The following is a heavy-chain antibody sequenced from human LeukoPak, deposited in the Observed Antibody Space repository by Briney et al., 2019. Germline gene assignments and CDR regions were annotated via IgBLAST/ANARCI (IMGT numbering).Heavy chain of an antibody. CDR2: ISAYNGNT. D-gene: IGHD4/OR15-4a*01. CDR1: GYTFTSYA. J-gene: IGHJ6*02. Sequence: GASVKVSCKASGYTFTSYAMHWVRQAPGQGLEWMGWISAYNGNTNYAQKLQGRVTMTTDTSTSTAYMELRSLRSDDTAVYYCAREALGLSMDVWGQGTTVTVSS. CDR3: AREALGLSMDV. V-gene: IGHV1-18*01.